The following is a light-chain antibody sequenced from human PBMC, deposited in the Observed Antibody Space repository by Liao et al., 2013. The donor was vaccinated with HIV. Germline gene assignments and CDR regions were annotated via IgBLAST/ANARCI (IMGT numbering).Light chain of an antibody. CDR2: KDS. J-gene: IGLJ1*01. V-gene: IGLV3-25*02. CDR3: QVWDSSSFHYV. Sequence: SYELTQPPSVSVSPGQTARITCSGDALPKQYAYWYQQKPGQAPVLLIYKDSERPSGIPERFSGSASGNTATLTISRVEAGDEADYYCQVWDSSSFHYVFATGTKVTVL. CDR1: ALPKQY.